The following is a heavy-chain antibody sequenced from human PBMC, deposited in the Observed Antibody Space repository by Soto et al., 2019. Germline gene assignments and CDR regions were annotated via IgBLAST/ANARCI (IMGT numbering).Heavy chain of an antibody. CDR2: ISSSSSYI. V-gene: IGHV3-21*01. D-gene: IGHD3-9*01. Sequence: GGSLRLSCAASGFTFSSYSMNWVRQAPGKGLEWVSSISSSSSYIYYADSVKGRFTISRDNAKNSLYLQMNSLRAEDTAVYYCARGFPPIGRYFDWLSENYYYGMDVWGQGTTVTVSS. CDR1: GFTFSSYS. J-gene: IGHJ6*02. CDR3: ARGFPPIGRYFDWLSENYYYGMDV.